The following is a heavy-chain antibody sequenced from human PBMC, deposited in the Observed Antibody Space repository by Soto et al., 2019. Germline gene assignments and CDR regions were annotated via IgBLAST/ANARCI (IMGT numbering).Heavy chain of an antibody. D-gene: IGHD5-18*01. CDR1: GGTFSKDA. Sequence: QVQLVQSGAEVKKPGSSVTVSCKTSGGTFSKDAINWVRQAPGQGLEWMGLLIPVFGSPIYAQKFQGRIRITGDESTSTACMDLSSLRSEDTAVYYCTRVLGYTFEPGKTRYYAMDVCGQGTTVSVSS. V-gene: IGHV1-69*01. CDR2: LIPVFGSP. J-gene: IGHJ6*02. CDR3: TRVLGYTFEPGKTRYYAMDV.